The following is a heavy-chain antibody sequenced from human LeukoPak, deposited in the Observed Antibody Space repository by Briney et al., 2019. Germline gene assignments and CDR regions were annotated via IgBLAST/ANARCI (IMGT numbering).Heavy chain of an antibody. CDR3: AKRDFVTRVILVGFHKEAYYFDS. J-gene: IGHJ4*02. D-gene: IGHD3-22*01. Sequence: GGSLRPSCAVSGITLSNYGMTWVRQAPGKGLEWVAGISDTGGRTNYADSVKGWLTTSRDNPKNTLYLQMNSLRAEDTAVYFCAKRDFVTRVILVGFHKEAYYFDSWGQGALVTVSS. CDR1: GITLSNYG. V-gene: IGHV3-23*01. CDR2: ISDTGGRT.